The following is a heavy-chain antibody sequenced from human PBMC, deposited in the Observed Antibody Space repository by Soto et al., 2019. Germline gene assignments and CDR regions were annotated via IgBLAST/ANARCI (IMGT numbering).Heavy chain of an antibody. CDR1: GYTFTSYA. CDR3: AKEDY. Sequence: ASVKVSCKASGYTFTSYAMHWVRQAPGQRLEWMGWINAGIGNTKYSQKFQGRVTITRDASASTAYMELSSLRSEDTAVYYCAKEDYWGQGTLVTVSS. CDR2: INAGIGNT. J-gene: IGHJ4*02. V-gene: IGHV1-3*01.